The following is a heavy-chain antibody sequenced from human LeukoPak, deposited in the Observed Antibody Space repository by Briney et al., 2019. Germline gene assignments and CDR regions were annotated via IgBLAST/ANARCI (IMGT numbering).Heavy chain of an antibody. Sequence: GGSLRLSCAASGFIFSSYGMHWVRQAPGKGLEWVAFIRYDGSNKYYADSVKGRFTISRDNSKNTLYLQMNSLRAEDTAVYYCATHSVRYSTYWGQGTLVTVSS. CDR2: IRYDGSNK. D-gene: IGHD3-9*01. V-gene: IGHV3-30*02. CDR3: ATHSVRYSTY. J-gene: IGHJ4*02. CDR1: GFIFSSYG.